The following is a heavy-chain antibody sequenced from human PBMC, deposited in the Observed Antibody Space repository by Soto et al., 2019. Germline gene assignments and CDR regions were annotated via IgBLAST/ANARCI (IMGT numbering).Heavy chain of an antibody. CDR2: ISGSGGST. CDR3: AKDGNPIPYLTGYYRLGWFDP. CDR1: GXTFSSYS. V-gene: IGHV3-23*01. J-gene: IGHJ5*02. D-gene: IGHD3-9*01. Sequence: GSLRRSCAASGXTFSSYSMSWVRRAPGKGLELVSAISGSGGSTYYADSVKGRFTISIDNSKHTLYLQMNSLRADYTALYYRAKDGNPIPYLTGYYRLGWFDPWGQGTLGTVSS.